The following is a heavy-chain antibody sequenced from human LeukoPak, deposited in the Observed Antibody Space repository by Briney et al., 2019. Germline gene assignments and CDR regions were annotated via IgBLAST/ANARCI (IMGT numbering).Heavy chain of an antibody. CDR3: ARENYSRTNYYYYYYMDV. D-gene: IGHD4-11*01. CDR2: IYYSGST. CDR1: GGSISPYY. V-gene: IGHV4-59*12. Sequence: SETLSLTCTVSGGSISPYYWSWIRQPPGKGLEWIGYIYYSGSTNYNPSLKSRVTISVDTSKNQFSLKLSSVTAADTAVYYCARENYSRTNYYYYYYMDVWGKGTTVTVSS. J-gene: IGHJ6*03.